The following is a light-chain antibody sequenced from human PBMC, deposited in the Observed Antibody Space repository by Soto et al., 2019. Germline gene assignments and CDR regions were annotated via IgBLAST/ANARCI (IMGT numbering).Light chain of an antibody. CDR3: QQYNSYWT. V-gene: IGKV1-5*03. Sequence: DIQMTQSPSTLSASVGDRVTITCRASQSISSLLAWYQQKPGKAPKLLIYKASSLESGVPSRFSGSGSGTEFTLTISSLQPDDFATYYCQQYNSYWTFGPGTKVDIK. CDR1: QSISSL. J-gene: IGKJ3*01. CDR2: KAS.